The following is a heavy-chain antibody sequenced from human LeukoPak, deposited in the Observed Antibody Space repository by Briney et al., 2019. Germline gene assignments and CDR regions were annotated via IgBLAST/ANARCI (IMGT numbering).Heavy chain of an antibody. D-gene: IGHD5-18*01. Sequence: SETLSLTCTVSGGSVSSSRYYWGWIRQPPGKGLEWIGSIYYYGDTYYSPSLKSRVTMSVDTSKNQFSLKLSSVTVADTAVYYCARGSEYSYGYGGYWGQGTLVTVSS. CDR3: ARGSEYSYGYGGY. J-gene: IGHJ4*02. CDR1: GGSVSSSRYY. CDR2: IYYYGDT. V-gene: IGHV4-39*07.